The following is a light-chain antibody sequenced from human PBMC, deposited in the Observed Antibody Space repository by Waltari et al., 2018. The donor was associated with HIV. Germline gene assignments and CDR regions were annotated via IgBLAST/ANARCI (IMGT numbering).Light chain of an antibody. CDR3: GAWDSGLSAWV. V-gene: IGLV1-51*01. CDR1: SSKLGNNY. Sequence: HSVLTQPPSVSAAPGQKVTISCSGSSSKLGNNYVSWYQQFPGTAPKLLIYDNNKRPSGIPDRFSGTKSGTSATLGITGLQTGDEAGYYCGAWDSGLSAWVFGGGTKLTVL. CDR2: DNN. J-gene: IGLJ3*02.